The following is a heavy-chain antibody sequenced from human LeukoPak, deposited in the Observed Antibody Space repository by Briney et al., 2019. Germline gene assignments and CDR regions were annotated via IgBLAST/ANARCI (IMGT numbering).Heavy chain of an antibody. J-gene: IGHJ4*02. Sequence: GGSPRLSSAASGFTFSSYSMNWVRQAPGKGREWVSSISSSSSYIYYADSVKGRFTISRDNAKNSLYLQMNSLGAEDTAVYYCARDRQWELLPDFGYWGQGTLVTVSS. CDR3: ARDRQWELLPDFGY. CDR1: GFTFSSYS. CDR2: ISSSSSYI. D-gene: IGHD1-26*01. V-gene: IGHV3-21*01.